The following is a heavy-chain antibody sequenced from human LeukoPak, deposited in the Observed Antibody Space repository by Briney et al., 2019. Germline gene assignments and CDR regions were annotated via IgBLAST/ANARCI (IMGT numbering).Heavy chain of an antibody. V-gene: IGHV7-4-1*02. D-gene: IGHD2-21*02. CDR2: INTYTRNP. J-gene: IGHJ4*01. CDR1: GYTFTTYD. Sequence: ASVKVSCKASGYTFTTYDLNWVRHAHGQGFEWMGFINTYTRNPTYAQGFTGRFVFSLDTSVSTAYLQISNLKAEDTAVYYCARQVGTASSHDFGHWGHGTLVTVSS. CDR3: ARQVGTASSHDFGH.